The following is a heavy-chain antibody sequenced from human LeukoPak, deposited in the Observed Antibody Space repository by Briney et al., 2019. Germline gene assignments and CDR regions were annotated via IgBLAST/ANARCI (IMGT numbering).Heavy chain of an antibody. Sequence: GGSLRLSCAASGFTFSDYYMSWIRQAPGKGLEWVSYISSSGSTIYYADSVKGRFTISRDNAKNSLYLQMNSLRAEDTGVYYCARVDNYYYGSGSYPSKDDYWGQGALVTVSS. CDR2: ISSSGSTI. J-gene: IGHJ4*02. CDR1: GFTFSDYY. V-gene: IGHV3-11*01. CDR3: ARVDNYYYGSGSYPSKDDY. D-gene: IGHD3-10*01.